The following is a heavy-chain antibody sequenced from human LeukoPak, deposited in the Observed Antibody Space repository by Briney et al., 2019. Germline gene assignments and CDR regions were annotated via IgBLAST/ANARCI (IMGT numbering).Heavy chain of an antibody. CDR2: ISWNSGSI. CDR1: GFTFDDYA. CDR3: AKGNDYSNLNWFDP. V-gene: IGHV3-9*01. Sequence: GRSLRLSCAASGFTFDDYAMHWVRQAPGKGLEWVSGISWNSGSIGYADSVKGRFTISRDNAKNFLYLQMNSLRAEDTALYYCAKGNDYSNLNWFDPWGQGTLVTVSS. J-gene: IGHJ5*02. D-gene: IGHD4-11*01.